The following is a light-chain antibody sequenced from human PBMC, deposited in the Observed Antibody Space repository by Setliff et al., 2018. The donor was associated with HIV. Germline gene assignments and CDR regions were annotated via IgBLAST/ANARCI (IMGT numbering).Light chain of an antibody. Sequence: QSALTQPASVSGSPGQSITISCTGISNDVGGYNFVSWFQQHPGKAPKLVIFDVNKRPAGFSYRCSGSKSGYTASLTISGLQAEDEADYYCSSCTGSDTYVFGPGTKVTVL. CDR3: SSCTGSDTYV. V-gene: IGLV2-14*01. CDR1: SNDVGGYNF. CDR2: DVN. J-gene: IGLJ1*01.